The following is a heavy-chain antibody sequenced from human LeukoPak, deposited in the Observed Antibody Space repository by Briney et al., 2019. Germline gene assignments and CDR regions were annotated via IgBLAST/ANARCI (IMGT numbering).Heavy chain of an antibody. Sequence: SETLSLTCTVSGDSTTSHTYYWGWIRQPPGKGLEWLGSSYYTGSTYYNPSLESRVTISLDTSKNQFSLKLSSVTVADTAIYYCARHLYSSTRNPTFDYWGQGTRVTVSS. V-gene: IGHV4-39*01. CDR3: ARHLYSSTRNPTFDY. CDR1: GDSTTSHTYY. CDR2: SYYTGST. D-gene: IGHD5-18*01. J-gene: IGHJ4*02.